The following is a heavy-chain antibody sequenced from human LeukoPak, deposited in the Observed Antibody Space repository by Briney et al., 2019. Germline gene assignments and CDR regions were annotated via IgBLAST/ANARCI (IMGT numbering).Heavy chain of an antibody. Sequence: GWSLRLSCAASGFTFSSYEMNWVRQAPGKGLEWVSYISSSSSYIYYADSVKGRFTISRDNAKNSLYLQMNSLRAEDTAVYYCARVNDYGDYDAFDIWGQGTMVTVSS. CDR3: ARVNDYGDYDAFDI. CDR1: GFTFSSYE. D-gene: IGHD4-17*01. J-gene: IGHJ3*02. V-gene: IGHV3-21*05. CDR2: ISSSSSYI.